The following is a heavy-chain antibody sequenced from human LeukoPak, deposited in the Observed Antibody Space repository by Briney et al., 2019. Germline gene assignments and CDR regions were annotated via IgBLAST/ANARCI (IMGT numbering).Heavy chain of an antibody. V-gene: IGHV4-4*02. D-gene: IGHD2-15*01. J-gene: IGHJ4*02. CDR3: ATYGPTSGGYTFEY. CDR2: IIDSGST. CDR1: GGSISSGYW. Sequence: SGTLSLTCAVSGGSISSGYWWSWVRQPPMKGLEWIGEIIDSGSTNYNPSLKGRITISLDKTKNQFSLNVNSVTAADTVVYYCATYGPTSGGYTFEYWGQGILVTVSS.